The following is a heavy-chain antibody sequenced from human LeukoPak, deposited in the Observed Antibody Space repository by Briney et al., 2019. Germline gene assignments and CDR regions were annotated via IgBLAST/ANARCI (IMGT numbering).Heavy chain of an antibody. J-gene: IGHJ4*02. D-gene: IGHD1-26*01. CDR2: ISGSGGST. Sequence: QPGRSLRLSCAASGFTFSSYGMHWVRQAPGKGLEWVSAISGSGGSTYYADSVKGRFTISRDNSKNTLYLQMNSLRAEDTAVYYCAKDKREPEDGHWGQGTLVTVSS. V-gene: IGHV3-23*01. CDR1: GFTFSSYG. CDR3: AKDKREPEDGH.